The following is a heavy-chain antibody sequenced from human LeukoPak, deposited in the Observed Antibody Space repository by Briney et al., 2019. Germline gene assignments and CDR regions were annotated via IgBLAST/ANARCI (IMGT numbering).Heavy chain of an antibody. D-gene: IGHD2-15*01. V-gene: IGHV4-59*01. CDR2: IYYTGGT. CDR3: VSQNRYCSGDSCYYYFDY. Sequence: PSETLSLTCTVSGGSISSYSWSWIRQPPGKRLEWIGYIYYTGGTNYNPSLKSRVTVSIDTSKNQFSLKLSSVTAADTAVYYCVSQNRYCSGDSCYYYFDYWGQGTLVTVSS. CDR1: GGSISSYS. J-gene: IGHJ4*02.